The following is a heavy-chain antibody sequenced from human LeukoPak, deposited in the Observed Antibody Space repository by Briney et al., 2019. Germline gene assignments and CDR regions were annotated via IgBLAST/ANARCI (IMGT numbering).Heavy chain of an antibody. V-gene: IGHV4-30-4*08. J-gene: IGHJ3*02. CDR2: IYYSGST. CDR1: GGSISSGDYY. D-gene: IGHD6-19*01. Sequence: PSETLSLTSTVSGGSISSGDYYWSWIRQPPGKVLEWIGYIYYSGSTYYNPSLKSRVTISVDTSKNQFSLKLSSVTAADTAVYYCAREAGSSGWYGNDAFDIRGQGTMVTVSS. CDR3: AREAGSSGWYGNDAFDI.